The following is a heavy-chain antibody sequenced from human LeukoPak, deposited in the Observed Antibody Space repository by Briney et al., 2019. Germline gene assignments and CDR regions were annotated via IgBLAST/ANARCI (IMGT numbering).Heavy chain of an antibody. CDR2: IYYSGSA. CDR3: ARAEVTAGTKYFDL. CDR1: GGSISSYY. J-gene: IGHJ2*01. V-gene: IGHV4-30-4*08. D-gene: IGHD6-19*01. Sequence: TSETLSLTCTVSGGSISSYYWSWIRQPPGKCLEWIGYIYYSGSAYYSPSLRSRFTISVDTSENQFSLKLSSVTATDTAVYYCARAEVTAGTKYFDLWGRGTLVTVSS.